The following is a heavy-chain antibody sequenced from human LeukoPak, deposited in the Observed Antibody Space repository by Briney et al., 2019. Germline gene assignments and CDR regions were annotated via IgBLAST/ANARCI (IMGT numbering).Heavy chain of an antibody. J-gene: IGHJ5*02. V-gene: IGHV1-2*06. CDR3: ARAPYSGRGFDP. Sequence: ASVKVSCKASGYTFTGYSMHWVRQAPGQGLEWMGRINPNSGGTNYAQKFQGRVTMTRDTSISTAYMELSRLRSDDTAVYYCARAPYSGRGFDPWGQGTLVTVSS. CDR1: GYTFTGYS. D-gene: IGHD1-26*01. CDR2: INPNSGGT.